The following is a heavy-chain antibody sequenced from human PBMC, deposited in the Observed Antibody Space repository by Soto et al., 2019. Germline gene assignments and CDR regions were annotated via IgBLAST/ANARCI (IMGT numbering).Heavy chain of an antibody. CDR2: ITGGGAGT. D-gene: IGHD4-4*01. CDR3: AKCFRNYAADNFDN. Sequence: EVQLLESGGGLVQPGGSLRLSCAASGFTFNNYAMSWVRQAPGKGLEWVSTITGGGAGTYYADFVKGRFTISRDNSNNTLYLQMNSLRVEDTALYYCAKCFRNYAADNFDNWGQGTLVTVSS. V-gene: IGHV3-23*01. J-gene: IGHJ4*02. CDR1: GFTFNNYA.